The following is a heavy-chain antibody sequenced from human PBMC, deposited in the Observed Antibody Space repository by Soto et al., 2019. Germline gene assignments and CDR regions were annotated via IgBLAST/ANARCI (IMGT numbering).Heavy chain of an antibody. V-gene: IGHV4-39*01. Sequence: TLSLSGEGSGGSICSSSYSWGCFRKPPGKGLEWIGSIYYSGSTYYNPSLKSRVTISVDTSKNQFSLKLSSVTAADTAVYYCARRLYYDSSGFEGVGMDVWGQGTTVTVSS. CDR2: IYYSGST. CDR1: GGSICSSSYS. J-gene: IGHJ6*02. CDR3: ARRLYYDSSGFEGVGMDV. D-gene: IGHD3-22*01.